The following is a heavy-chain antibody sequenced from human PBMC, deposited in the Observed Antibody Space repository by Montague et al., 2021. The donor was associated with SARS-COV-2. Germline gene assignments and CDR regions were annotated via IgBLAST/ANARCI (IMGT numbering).Heavy chain of an antibody. J-gene: IGHJ5*02. CDR1: GYSISSGYY. V-gene: IGHV4-38-2*02. CDR3: ARDCYDYGSGSYQRWFDP. CDR2: IYHSGST. Sequence: SETLSLTCTVSGYSISSGYYWGWIRQPPGKGLEWIGSIYHSGSTYYNPXXKSRVTISVDTSKNQFSLKLSSVTAADTAVYYCARDCYDYGSGSYQRWFDPWGQGTLVTVSS. D-gene: IGHD3-10*01.